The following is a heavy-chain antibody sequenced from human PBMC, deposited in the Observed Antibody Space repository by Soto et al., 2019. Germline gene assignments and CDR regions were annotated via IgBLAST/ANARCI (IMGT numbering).Heavy chain of an antibody. CDR1: GYTFTSYA. V-gene: IGHV1-3*01. Sequence: ASVKVSCKASGYTFTSYAMHWVRQAPGQRLEWMGWINAGNGNTKYSQKFQGRVTITRDTSASTAYMELSSLRSEDTAVYYCARDYHDFWSGYPHFYFDYWGQGTLVTVSS. J-gene: IGHJ4*02. CDR3: ARDYHDFWSGYPHFYFDY. CDR2: INAGNGNT. D-gene: IGHD3-3*01.